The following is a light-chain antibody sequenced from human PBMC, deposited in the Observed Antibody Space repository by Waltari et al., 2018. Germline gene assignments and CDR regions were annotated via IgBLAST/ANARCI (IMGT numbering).Light chain of an antibody. CDR2: KDS. CDR3: QSADSSGTYVV. V-gene: IGLV3-25*03. J-gene: IGLJ2*01. Sequence: SYELTPPPSASVSPGQTARITCPGDALPKQYAYCYQQKPAQAPALVIYKDSDRPSGIPARFSGSISWTTVTLTIICVQAEDEADYYCQSADSSGTYVVFGGGTKLTVL. CDR1: ALPKQY.